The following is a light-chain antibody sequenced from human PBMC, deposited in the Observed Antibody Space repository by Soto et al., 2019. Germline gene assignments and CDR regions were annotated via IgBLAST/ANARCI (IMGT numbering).Light chain of an antibody. CDR3: LQSYSTPLT. J-gene: IGKJ4*01. Sequence: DIQMTQSPSSLSASVGDRVTITCRASQGIRTDLVWYQQKPGKAPKRLIYGASSLQSGVPSRFSGSGSGTEFTLTISSLQPEDFATYYCLQSYSTPLTFGGGTKVDIK. CDR2: GAS. CDR1: QGIRTD. V-gene: IGKV1-17*01.